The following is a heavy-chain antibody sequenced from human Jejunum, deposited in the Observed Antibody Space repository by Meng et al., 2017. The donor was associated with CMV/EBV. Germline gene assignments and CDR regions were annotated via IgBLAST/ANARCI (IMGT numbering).Heavy chain of an antibody. V-gene: IGHV3-30*04. CDR3: ARDDGRPGIVEVATPNVPFDY. Sequence: SDAMHWVRQAPGKGLEWVAVISNDGTNEYYADSVKGRFTISRDNSKNTVYLQMKSLRADDTAVYYCARDDGRPGIVEVATPNVPFDYWGQGSLVTVSS. J-gene: IGHJ4*02. D-gene: IGHD2-15*01. CDR2: ISNDGTNE. CDR1: SDA.